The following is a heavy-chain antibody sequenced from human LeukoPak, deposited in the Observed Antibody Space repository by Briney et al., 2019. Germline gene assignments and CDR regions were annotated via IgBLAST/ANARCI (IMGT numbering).Heavy chain of an antibody. V-gene: IGHV5-51*01. J-gene: IGHJ4*02. D-gene: IGHD2/OR15-2a*01. Sequence: GESLKISWKGSGSRFTSYWIGWGRQMPGKGLEWMGIIYPGESDTKYNPSCEGQVTISADKYRRNASLQWSSLRASDTAMYYCARRGNSALVSMLSDYWGQGTLVTVSS. CDR3: ARRGNSALVSMLSDY. CDR1: GSRFTSYW. CDR2: IYPGESDT.